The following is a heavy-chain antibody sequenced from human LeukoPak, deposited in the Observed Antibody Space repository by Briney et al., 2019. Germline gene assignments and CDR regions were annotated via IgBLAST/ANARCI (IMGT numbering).Heavy chain of an antibody. CDR3: ARDGFSNGDPHHDGFDV. CDR1: GFTFSSYA. J-gene: IGHJ3*01. CDR2: ISSGSYTI. Sequence: GGSLRLPCAASGFTFSSYAMSWVRQAPGKGLEWVSYISSGSYTIYYADSVKGRFTISRDNAKNSLYLQMNSLRAEDTAVYYCARDGFSNGDPHHDGFDVWGQGTMVTVSS. V-gene: IGHV3-48*04. D-gene: IGHD2-8*01.